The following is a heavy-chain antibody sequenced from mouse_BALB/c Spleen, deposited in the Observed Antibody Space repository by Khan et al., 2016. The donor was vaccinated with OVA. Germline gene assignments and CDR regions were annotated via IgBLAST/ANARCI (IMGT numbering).Heavy chain of an antibody. CDR3: ARIYRSDFDY. CDR1: GYSFTGYF. J-gene: IGHJ2*01. D-gene: IGHD1-1*01. V-gene: IGHV1-20*02. Sequence: VQLKQSGPELVKPGASVKISCKASGYSFTGYFMNWVMQSHGKSLEWIGRINPYIGETFYNQKFKGKATLTVDESSSTAHMELRSLASEDSAVYYCARIYRSDFDYWGQGTTLTVSS. CDR2: INPYIGET.